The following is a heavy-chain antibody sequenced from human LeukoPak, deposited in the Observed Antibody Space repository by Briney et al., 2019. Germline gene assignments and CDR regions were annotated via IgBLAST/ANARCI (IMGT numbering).Heavy chain of an antibody. CDR2: IHKDGSEK. CDR3: ASEGEYGYGYFY. V-gene: IGHV3-7*01. J-gene: IGHJ4*02. Sequence: GGSLRLSCAASGFTFDDYAMHWVRQAPGKGLEWVANIHKDGSEKYYVDSVKGRFTISRDNAENSLYLQTFSLRVDDTAVYYCASEGEYGYGYFYWGQGTLVTVSS. D-gene: IGHD5-18*01. CDR1: GFTFDDYA.